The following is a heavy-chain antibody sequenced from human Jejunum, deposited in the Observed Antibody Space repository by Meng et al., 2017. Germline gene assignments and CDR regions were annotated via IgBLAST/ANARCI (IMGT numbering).Heavy chain of an antibody. CDR1: GCSRSTHSVG. CDR2: IYWDDDK. J-gene: IGHJ4*02. V-gene: IGHV2-5*02. CDR3: AHADVLTGYGNFDY. Sequence: QIPLMESRSTLVKPTQTLTLTWTVSGCSRSTHSVGVGWIRQPPGEALEWLALIYWDDDKRYSPSLKSRLTITKDTSKNQVVLTMTSMDPVDTATYYCAHADVLTGYGNFDYWGQGTLVTVSS. D-gene: IGHD3-9*01.